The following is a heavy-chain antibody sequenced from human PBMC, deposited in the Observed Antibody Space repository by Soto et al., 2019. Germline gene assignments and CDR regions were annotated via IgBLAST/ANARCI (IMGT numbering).Heavy chain of an antibody. CDR1: GGTFSSYG. CDR2: IIPFLGTT. J-gene: IGHJ4*02. CDR3: AREGYTSSSIHSFLDS. Sequence: ASVKVSCTASGGTFSSYGISWVRQAPGQGLEWMGRIIPFLGTTNYAQNFQDRLTVTADTSTNTAFMELSSLRSDDTAVYYCAREGYTSSSIHSFLDSWGQGTLVTVSS. D-gene: IGHD6-6*01. V-gene: IGHV1-69*04.